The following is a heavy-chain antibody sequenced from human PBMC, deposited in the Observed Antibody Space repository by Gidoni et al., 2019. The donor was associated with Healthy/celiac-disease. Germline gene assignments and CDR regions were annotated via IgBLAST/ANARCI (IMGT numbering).Heavy chain of an antibody. Sequence: QVQLQQWGAGLLKPSETLSLTCAVYGGSFSGYYWSWIRQPPGKGLEWIGEIKHSGSTNYNPSLKSRVTISVDTSKNQFSLKLSSVTAADTAVYYCARVPLQYCGCDCYVFDYWGQGTLVTVSS. CDR2: IKHSGST. V-gene: IGHV4-34*01. CDR1: GGSFSGYY. J-gene: IGHJ4*02. D-gene: IGHD2-21*01. CDR3: ARVPLQYCGCDCYVFDY.